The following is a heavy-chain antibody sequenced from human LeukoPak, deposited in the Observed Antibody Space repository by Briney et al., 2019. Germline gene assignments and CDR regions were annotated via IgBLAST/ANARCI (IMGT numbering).Heavy chain of an antibody. V-gene: IGHV4-61*02. Sequence: PSETLSLTCTVSGGSISSGSYYWSWIRQPAGKGLEWIGRIYTSGSTNYNPSLKSRVTISVDTSKNQFSLKLSSVTAADTAVYYCARAAPEIRFLEWLSLGHAFDIWGQGTMVTVSS. D-gene: IGHD3-3*01. CDR1: GGSISSGSYY. J-gene: IGHJ3*02. CDR3: ARAAPEIRFLEWLSLGHAFDI. CDR2: IYTSGST.